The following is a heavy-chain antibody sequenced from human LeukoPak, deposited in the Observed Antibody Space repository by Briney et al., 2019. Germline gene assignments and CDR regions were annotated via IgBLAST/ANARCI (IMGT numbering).Heavy chain of an antibody. J-gene: IGHJ4*02. V-gene: IGHV3-21*01. Sequence: PGGSLRLSCAASGFTFSSFSMNWVRQAPGKGLEWVSSVSSSSSYLYYADSVKGRFTISRDNAKNSLYQQMNSLRAEDTAVYYCARRDSTNVGSSSDYWGQGTLVTVSS. D-gene: IGHD6-6*01. CDR1: GFTFSSFS. CDR3: ARRDSTNVGSSSDY. CDR2: VSSSSSYL.